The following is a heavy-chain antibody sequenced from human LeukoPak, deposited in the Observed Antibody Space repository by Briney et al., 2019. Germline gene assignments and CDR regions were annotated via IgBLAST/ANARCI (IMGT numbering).Heavy chain of an antibody. D-gene: IGHD6-19*01. CDR3: ARDRGIAVAGTGITSAADAFDI. J-gene: IGHJ3*02. V-gene: IGHV3-21*01. CDR2: ISSSSSYI. CDR1: GFTFSSYS. Sequence: GGSLRLSCAASGFTFSSYSMNWVRQAPGKGLEWVSSISSSSSYIYYADSVKGRFTISRDNAKNSLYLQMNSLRAEDTAVYYCARDRGIAVAGTGITSAADAFDIWGQGTMVTVSS.